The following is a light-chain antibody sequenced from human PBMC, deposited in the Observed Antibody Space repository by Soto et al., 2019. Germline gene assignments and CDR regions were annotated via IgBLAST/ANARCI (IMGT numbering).Light chain of an antibody. CDR3: SSFTSSSTFV. CDR2: DVS. CDR1: SRDVGRYNY. V-gene: IGLV2-14*03. J-gene: IGLJ1*01. Sequence: QSVVARRASVSGSRGQSITVSCTGTSRDVGRYNYVSWFQQHPGKVPKLIIYDVSNWPSGVSDRFSGSKSGNTASLTISGLHPEDEADYYCSSFTSSSTFVFGTGTKVTVL.